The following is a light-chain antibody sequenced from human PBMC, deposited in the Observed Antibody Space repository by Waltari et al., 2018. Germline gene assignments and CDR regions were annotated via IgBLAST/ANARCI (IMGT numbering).Light chain of an antibody. CDR1: SSDVGGYNY. J-gene: IGLJ1*01. Sequence: QSALTQPRSVSGSPGQSVTISCTGTSSDVGGYNYVSWYQQHPGKAPKLMIYDVSKRPSGVRERFSGSKSGNTASLTIPGLQAEDEADYYCCSYAGSYPYVFGTGTKVTVL. CDR3: CSYAGSYPYV. V-gene: IGLV2-11*01. CDR2: DVS.